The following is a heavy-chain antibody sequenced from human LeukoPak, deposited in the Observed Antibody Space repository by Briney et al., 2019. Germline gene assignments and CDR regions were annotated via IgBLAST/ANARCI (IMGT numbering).Heavy chain of an antibody. J-gene: IGHJ3*02. CDR1: GFTFSLYA. CDR2: ITADGGSV. Sequence: GGSLSLSCAASGFTFSLYAMYWVRQAPGKGLEWVSGITADGGSVYYPDSVKGRFTMSRDNSKNTLYLQMNSLRAEDTAVYYCAKDWAFDICGQGTMVTVSS. V-gene: IGHV3-23*01. CDR3: AKDWAFDI.